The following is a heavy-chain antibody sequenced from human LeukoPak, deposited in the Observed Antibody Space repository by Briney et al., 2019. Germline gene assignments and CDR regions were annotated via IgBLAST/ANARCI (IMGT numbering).Heavy chain of an antibody. D-gene: IGHD1-26*01. J-gene: IGHJ4*02. CDR3: ARVSLYSGSSXVDY. CDR2: ISAYNGNT. CDR1: GYTFTSYG. Sequence: ASVKVSCKASGYTFTSYGISWVRQAPGQGLEWMGWISAYNGNTNYAQKLQGRVTMTTDTSTSTAYMELRSLRSDDTAVYYCARVSLYSGSSXVDYXGQGTLVTVSS. V-gene: IGHV1-18*01.